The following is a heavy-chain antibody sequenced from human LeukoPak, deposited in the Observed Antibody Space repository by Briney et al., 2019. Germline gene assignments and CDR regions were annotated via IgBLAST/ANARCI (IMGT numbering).Heavy chain of an antibody. CDR1: GYTFTSYG. Sequence: GASVKVSCKASGYTFTSYGISWVRQAPGQGLEWMGWISAYNGNTNYAQKLQGRVTMTTDTSTSTAYMELRSLRSDDTAVYYCARVGPYGSGSYPNYYYGMDVWGQGTTVTVYS. CDR2: ISAYNGNT. J-gene: IGHJ6*02. D-gene: IGHD3-10*01. CDR3: ARVGPYGSGSYPNYYYGMDV. V-gene: IGHV1-18*01.